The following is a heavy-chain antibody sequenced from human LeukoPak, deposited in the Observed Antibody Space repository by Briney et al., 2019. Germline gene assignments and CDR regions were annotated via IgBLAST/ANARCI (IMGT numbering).Heavy chain of an antibody. D-gene: IGHD3-16*02. CDR3: ARAHTDLRSHYDYVWGSYRPRYYFDY. Sequence: NRSQTLSLTCAVDGGFSGGFYWSWNRQPPGKGLGWIGEIIHSVSTNLNRSLRSRAPRSVDTSKTQFSVKLSSVTAADTAVYYCARAHTDLRSHYDYVWGSYRPRYYFDYWGQGTLVTVSS. V-gene: IGHV4-34*12. J-gene: IGHJ4*02. CDR2: IIHSVST. CDR1: GGFSGGFY.